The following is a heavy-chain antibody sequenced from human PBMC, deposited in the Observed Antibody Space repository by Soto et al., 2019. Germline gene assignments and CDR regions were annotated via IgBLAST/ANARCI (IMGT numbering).Heavy chain of an antibody. D-gene: IGHD1-26*01. J-gene: IGHJ3*02. CDR3: ARGRGGTYDAFDI. V-gene: IGHV4-59*01. CDR1: SGSIGTYF. Sequence: SETLSLTCTVSSGSIGTYFWSWIRQPPGKGLEWIGYIYYSGTTNYNPSLKSRVTIFLVTSKNQFSLRLSSVTAADTAVYYCARGRGGTYDAFDIWGQGTLVTVSS. CDR2: IYYSGTT.